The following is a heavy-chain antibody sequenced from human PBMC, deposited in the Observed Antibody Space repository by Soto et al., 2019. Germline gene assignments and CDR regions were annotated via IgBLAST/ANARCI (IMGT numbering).Heavy chain of an antibody. CDR3: ATRIVVVAAHDAFDI. CDR2: IYYSGST. J-gene: IGHJ3*02. D-gene: IGHD2-15*01. CDR1: GASSSRIIYY. V-gene: IGHV4-39*01. Sequence: PSETLSLTCTVSGASSSRIIYYWGWFGQPPGKGLEWIGSIYYSGSTYYNPSLKSRVTISVDTSKNQFSLKLSSVTAADTAVYYCATRIVVVAAHDAFDIWGQGTMVTVSS.